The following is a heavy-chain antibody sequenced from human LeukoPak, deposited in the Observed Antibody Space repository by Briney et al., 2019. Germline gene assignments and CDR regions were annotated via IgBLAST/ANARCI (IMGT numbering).Heavy chain of an antibody. V-gene: IGHV3-21*01. CDR1: GFNFSSYS. J-gene: IGHJ4*02. CDR3: ARGYSSSWYLD. CDR2: ISSSSRFI. D-gene: IGHD6-13*01. Sequence: GGSLRLSCAGSGFNFSSYSMSWVRQAPWKGLEFVSSISSSSRFIYYADSVKGRFTISRDNAKKSLSLQMNSLRADDTAVYYCARGYSSSWYLDWGQGTLVTVSS.